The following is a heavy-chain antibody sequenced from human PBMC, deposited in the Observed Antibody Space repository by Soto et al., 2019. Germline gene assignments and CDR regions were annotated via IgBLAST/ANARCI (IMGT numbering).Heavy chain of an antibody. V-gene: IGHV3-7*05. J-gene: IGHJ6*02. D-gene: IGHD3-22*01. CDR3: ARELCSGYYYYYYYGMDV. CDR1: GFTFSSYW. CDR2: IKQDGSEK. Sequence: EVQLVESGGGLVQPGGSLRLSCAASGFTFSSYWMNWVRQAPGKGLEWVANIKQDGSEKYYVDSVKGRFTISRDNAKNSLYLQMNSRRAEDTAVYYCARELCSGYYYYYYYGMDVWGQGTTVTVSS.